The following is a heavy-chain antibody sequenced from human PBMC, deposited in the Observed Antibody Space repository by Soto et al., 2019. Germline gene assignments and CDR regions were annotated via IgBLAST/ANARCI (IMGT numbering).Heavy chain of an antibody. CDR3: ARDSYYYDSSGLDY. Sequence: ASVKVSCKASGYTFTSYGISWVRQAPGQGLEWMGWISAYNGNTNYAQKLQGRVTMTTDTSTSTAYMELRSLRSDDTAVYYCARDSYYYDSSGLDYWGQGTLVTVSS. V-gene: IGHV1-18*04. J-gene: IGHJ4*02. CDR1: GYTFTSYG. CDR2: ISAYNGNT. D-gene: IGHD3-22*01.